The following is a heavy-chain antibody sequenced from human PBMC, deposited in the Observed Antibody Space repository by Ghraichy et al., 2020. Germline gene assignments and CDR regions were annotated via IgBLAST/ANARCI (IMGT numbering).Heavy chain of an antibody. CDR3: AGEPKYCSSGSCPLAY. J-gene: IGHJ4*02. Sequence: LSLTCAASGFTFSSYAMSWVRQAPGKGLEWVSTLSGRGDSTFYADSVKGRFTIYRHNSKNTLFLQMSSLRAEDTAIDYCAGEPKYCSSGSCPLAYWGQGTLVTVSS. V-gene: IGHV3-23*01. CDR1: GFTFSSYA. D-gene: IGHD2-15*01. CDR2: LSGRGDST.